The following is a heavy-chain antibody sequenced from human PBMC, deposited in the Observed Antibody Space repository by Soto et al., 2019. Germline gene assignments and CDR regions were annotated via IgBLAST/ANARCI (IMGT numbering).Heavy chain of an antibody. Sequence: ASVKVSCKASGYTFTGYYMHWVRQAPGQGLEWMGWINPNSGGTNYAQKFQGRVTMTRDTSISTAYMGLSRLRSDDTAVYYCAREDFWSGYYYYYGMDVWGQGTTVTVSS. D-gene: IGHD3-3*01. CDR2: INPNSGGT. J-gene: IGHJ6*02. V-gene: IGHV1-2*02. CDR1: GYTFTGYY. CDR3: AREDFWSGYYYYYGMDV.